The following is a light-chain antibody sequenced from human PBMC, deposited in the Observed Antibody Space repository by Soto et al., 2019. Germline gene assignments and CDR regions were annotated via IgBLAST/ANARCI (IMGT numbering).Light chain of an antibody. CDR1: QSISTR. V-gene: IGKV1-5*03. Sequence: DIQMTQSPSTLSASVGDRATITCRASQSISTRLAWYQQKPGKAPKLLIYKASSLSNGVPSRFSGSGSGTEFTLTINSLQPDDFANYYYQQYNCYPHTFGQGNKLEIK. CDR3: QQYNCYPHT. CDR2: KAS. J-gene: IGKJ2*01.